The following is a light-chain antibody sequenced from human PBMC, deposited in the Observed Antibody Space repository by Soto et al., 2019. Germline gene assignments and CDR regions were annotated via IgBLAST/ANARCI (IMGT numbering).Light chain of an antibody. J-gene: IGKJ4*01. CDR3: QQYNKWPPILT. CDR2: GAS. CDR1: QSVSSN. V-gene: IGKV3-15*01. Sequence: EIVMTQSPATLSVSPGERATLSCRASQSVSSNLAWYQQKPGQAPRLLIYGASTRVTGIPARFSGSGSGTEFTLTISSLQSEDFAVYYCQQYNKWPPILTFGGGTRVDI.